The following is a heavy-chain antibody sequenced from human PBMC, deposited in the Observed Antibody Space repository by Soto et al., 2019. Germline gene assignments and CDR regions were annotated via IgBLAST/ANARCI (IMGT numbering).Heavy chain of an antibody. V-gene: IGHV1-46*01. CDR1: GYTFTSYY. CDR3: ARALPRIATSREGDY. D-gene: IGHD6-13*01. Sequence: QVQLVQSGAEVKKPGASVKISCKASGYTFTSYYMHWMRQAPGQGLEWMGIINPSGGSTSYAQKFQGRATMTGDTSTNTVYVELSSLRSEETAVYYCARALPRIATSREGDYWGQGTLVTVSS. CDR2: INPSGGST. J-gene: IGHJ4*02.